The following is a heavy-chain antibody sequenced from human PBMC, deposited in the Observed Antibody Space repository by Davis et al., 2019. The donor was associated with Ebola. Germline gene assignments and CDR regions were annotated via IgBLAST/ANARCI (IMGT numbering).Heavy chain of an antibody. CDR3: AKADPQQYFDY. V-gene: IGHV3-30*02. CDR2: IRSDGSVK. Sequence: GESLKISCAASGFTFNNYAMNWVRQAPGKGLEWVAFIRSDGSVKYYADSLKGRFTISRDYSKNTLSLQMNSLRAEDTAVYYCAKADPQQYFDYWGQGTLVTVSS. J-gene: IGHJ4*02. CDR1: GFTFNNYA.